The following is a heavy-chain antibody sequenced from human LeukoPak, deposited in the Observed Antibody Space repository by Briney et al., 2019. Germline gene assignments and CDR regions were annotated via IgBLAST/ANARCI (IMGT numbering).Heavy chain of an antibody. CDR3: TRDLHSDL. Sequence: PGGSLRLSCAASGFTVSSNYMNWVRQAPGKGLECVSSIGRGNNYIYYADSVKGRFTISRDDAKQSLYLQMNSLRAEDTAVYSCTRDLHSDLWGQGTLVTVSS. J-gene: IGHJ5*02. CDR1: GFTVSSNY. CDR2: IGRGNNYI. V-gene: IGHV3-21*01.